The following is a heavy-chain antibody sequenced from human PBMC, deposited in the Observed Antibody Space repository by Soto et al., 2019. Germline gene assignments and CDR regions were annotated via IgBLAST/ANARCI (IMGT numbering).Heavy chain of an antibody. D-gene: IGHD2-15*01. CDR3: ARDMVLYCNGGSCYGRVFHY. J-gene: IGHJ4*02. CDR2: IWYDGSNK. Sequence: QVQLVESGGGVVQPGRSLRLYCAASGFTFSSYGMHWVRQAPGKGLEWVAVIWYDGSNKYYADSVKGRFTISRDNSNNKLNLQMNSLRAEYTAVYYCARDMVLYCNGGSCYGRVFHYWGQGTLVTVSS. V-gene: IGHV3-33*01. CDR1: GFTFSSYG.